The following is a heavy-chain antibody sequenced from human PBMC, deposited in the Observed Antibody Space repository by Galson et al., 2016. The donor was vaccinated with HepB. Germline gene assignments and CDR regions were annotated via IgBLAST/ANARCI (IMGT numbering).Heavy chain of an antibody. V-gene: IGHV3-33*06. CDR3: AKDVGGEAFFEY. D-gene: IGHD1-26*01. CDR2: IWYDGSKK. J-gene: IGHJ4*02. Sequence: SLRLSCAASGFTFSAYAMHWVRQAPGKGLEWVAVIWYDGSKKKYADAVKGRFTISRDNSKNTLYLQMKSLRAEDTAVYYCAKDVGGEAFFEYWGQGALVTVSS. CDR1: GFTFSAYA.